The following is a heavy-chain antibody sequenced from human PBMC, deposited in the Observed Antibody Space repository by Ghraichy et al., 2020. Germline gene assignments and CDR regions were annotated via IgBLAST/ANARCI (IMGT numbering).Heavy chain of an antibody. CDR1: GFSFSDYY. D-gene: IGHD6-19*01. CDR3: ARDRGMYTSGWYGILDY. V-gene: IGHV3-11*05. Sequence: GGSLRLSCAAPGFSFSDYYMTWIRQAPGKGPEWVSYISSTGGHTKYADSVKGRFTISRDKAKNSLYLQMNSLRAADTAVYYCARDRGMYTSGWYGILDYWGQGALVTVSS. J-gene: IGHJ4*02. CDR2: ISSTGGHT.